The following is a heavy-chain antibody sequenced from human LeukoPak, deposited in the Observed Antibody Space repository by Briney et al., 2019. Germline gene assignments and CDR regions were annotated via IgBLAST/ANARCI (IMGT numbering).Heavy chain of an antibody. J-gene: IGHJ6*03. CDR1: GFTFSSYS. D-gene: IGHD4-11*01. Sequence: PGGSLRLSCAASGFTFSSYSMNWVRQAPGKGLEWVSSISSSSSYIYYADSVKGRFTISRDNAKNSLYLQMNSLRAEDTAVYYCAREAVTTYYYYYMDVWGKGTTVTVSS. V-gene: IGHV3-21*01. CDR2: ISSSSSYI. CDR3: AREAVTTYYYYYMDV.